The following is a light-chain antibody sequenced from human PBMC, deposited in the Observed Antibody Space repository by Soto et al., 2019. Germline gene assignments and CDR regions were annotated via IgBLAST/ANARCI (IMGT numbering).Light chain of an antibody. J-gene: IGKJ1*01. CDR3: QQYSIWRT. V-gene: IGKV3-15*01. CDR1: ESVSSN. CDR2: GAS. Sequence: EVVMTQSPATLSVSPGERATLSCRASESVSSNLSWYQQRPGQAPRLVIYGASTRATGIPARFSGSGSGTEFTLTISSLQSEDFAVYYCQQYSIWRTFGQGTKVDIK.